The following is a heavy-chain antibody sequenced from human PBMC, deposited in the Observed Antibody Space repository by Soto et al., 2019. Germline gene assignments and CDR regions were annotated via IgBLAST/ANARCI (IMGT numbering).Heavy chain of an antibody. D-gene: IGHD3-3*01. V-gene: IGHV3-15*01. J-gene: IGHJ5*01. CDR2: IKSKTDGGTT. Sequence: GGSLRLSCAASGFTFSNAWMSWVRQAPGKGLEWVGRIKSKTDGGTTDYAAPVKGRFTISRDDSKNTLYLQMNSLKTDDTAVYYCPTLWSGYDPNLFDSWGHGTLVTVSS. CDR3: PTLWSGYDPNLFDS. CDR1: GFTFSNAW.